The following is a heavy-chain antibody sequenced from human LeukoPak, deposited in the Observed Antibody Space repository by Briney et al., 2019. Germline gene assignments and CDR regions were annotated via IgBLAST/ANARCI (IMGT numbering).Heavy chain of an antibody. CDR2: INWNGENK. V-gene: IGHV3-20*04. D-gene: IGHD6-19*01. Sequence: GGSLRLSCGASEFTFDDYAMSWVRQAPGKGLEWVSGINWNGENKHYADSVKGRFTISRDNAKNALFLQMNSLGVEDTALYYCARYSDGFSGGWYSFDFWGRGTLVTVSS. CDR3: ARYSDGFSGGWYSFDF. J-gene: IGHJ4*02. CDR1: EFTFDDYA.